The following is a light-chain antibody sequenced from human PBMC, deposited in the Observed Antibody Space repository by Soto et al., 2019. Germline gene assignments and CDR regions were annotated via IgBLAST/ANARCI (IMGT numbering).Light chain of an antibody. J-gene: IGKJ2*01. CDR3: QQYGGSYT. CDR2: GAS. Sequence: EIVLTQSPGTLSLSPGERATLSCRASQSVSSSYLAWYQQKGGQAPRLLIYGASRRATGIPDRFSGSGSGTDFTLTISRLEPEDFAVYSCQQYGGSYTFGRGTKLEIK. V-gene: IGKV3-20*01. CDR1: QSVSSSY.